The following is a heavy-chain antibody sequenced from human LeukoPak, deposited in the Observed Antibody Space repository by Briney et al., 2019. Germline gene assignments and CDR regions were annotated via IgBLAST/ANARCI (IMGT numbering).Heavy chain of an antibody. Sequence: GGSLRLSCAASGFTFSSYEMNWVRQAPGKGLEWVSVISGSGGSTYYADSVKGRFTISRDNSKNTQYLQMNSLRAEDTAVYYCAKDVRCSGTMCHGAFDIWGQGTMVTVSS. CDR2: ISGSGGST. J-gene: IGHJ3*02. CDR1: GFTFSSYE. V-gene: IGHV3-23*01. D-gene: IGHD2-15*01. CDR3: AKDVRCSGTMCHGAFDI.